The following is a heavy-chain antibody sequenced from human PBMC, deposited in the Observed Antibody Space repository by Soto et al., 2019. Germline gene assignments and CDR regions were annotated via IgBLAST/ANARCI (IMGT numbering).Heavy chain of an antibody. D-gene: IGHD2-2*01. V-gene: IGHV3-23*01. Sequence: EVQLLESGGGLVQPGGSLRLSCAASGFTFSTYAMSWVRQAPRKGLEWVSAISGNGGDYTYYADSVKGRFTISRDNSKNTLYLQMNSLRAEDTAIYYCVPLCRYCSTTTPSWGQGTLVTVSS. CDR2: ISGNGGDYT. J-gene: IGHJ4*02. CDR1: GFTFSTYA. CDR3: VPLCRYCSTTTPS.